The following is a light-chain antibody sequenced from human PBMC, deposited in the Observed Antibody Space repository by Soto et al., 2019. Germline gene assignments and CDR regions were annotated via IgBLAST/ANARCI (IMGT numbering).Light chain of an antibody. CDR3: QQRSNWPWT. CDR2: DAS. CDR1: QSVSSY. Sequence: EIVVTQSPATLSLSPGERATLSCRASQSVSSYLAWYQQKPGQAPRLLIYDASNRATGIPARFSGSGSGTEFSLTISSLQSEDFAVYYCQQRSNWPWTFGQGTKVDIK. V-gene: IGKV3-11*01. J-gene: IGKJ1*01.